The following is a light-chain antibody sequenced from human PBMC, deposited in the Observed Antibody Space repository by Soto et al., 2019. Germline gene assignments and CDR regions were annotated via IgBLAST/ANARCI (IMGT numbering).Light chain of an antibody. CDR3: QQDNRFPWT. V-gene: IGKV1-12*01. J-gene: IGKJ1*01. Sequence: DIPTTQCPSSVSAAVGSGGTITGRARQDISSWLACYQQQPAKAPKLLIYAASSLQSGVASSFSGSGSRTDFPLTISRLQPEYFATYYYQQDNRFPWTFGQGTKVDIK. CDR2: AAS. CDR1: QDISSW.